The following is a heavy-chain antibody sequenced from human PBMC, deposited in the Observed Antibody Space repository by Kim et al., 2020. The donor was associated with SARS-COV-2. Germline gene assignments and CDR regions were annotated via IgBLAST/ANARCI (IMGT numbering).Heavy chain of an antibody. CDR3: ARGVGSDEGY. CDR2: ST. J-gene: IGHJ4*02. D-gene: IGHD1-26*01. V-gene: IGHV4-59*09. Sequence: STNYTPSLKSRVTISVDPSKTQFSLKLSSVTAADTAVYYCARGVGSDEGYWGQGTLVTVSS.